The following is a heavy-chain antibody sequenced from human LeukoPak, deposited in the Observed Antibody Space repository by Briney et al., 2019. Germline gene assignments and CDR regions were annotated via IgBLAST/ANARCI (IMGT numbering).Heavy chain of an antibody. CDR3: ARDRDSSGHYGWFDP. D-gene: IGHD3-22*01. J-gene: IGHJ5*02. V-gene: IGHV3-23*01. CDR1: GFTFSSYA. CDR2: ISGSGGST. Sequence: PGGSLRLSCAASGFTFSSYAMSWVRQAPGKGLEWVSAISGSGGSTYYADSVKGRFTISKDNSKNTVFLQMDSLRADDTAVYYCARDRDSSGHYGWFDPWGQGTPVTVSS.